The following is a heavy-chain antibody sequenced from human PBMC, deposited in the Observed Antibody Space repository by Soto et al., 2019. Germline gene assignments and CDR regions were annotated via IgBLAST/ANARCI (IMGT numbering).Heavy chain of an antibody. Sequence: QVQLVQSGAEVKKPGASVKVSCKASGYTFTDYFIHWVRQAPGQGFEWMGWINPKSRGTNYAQKFQCRVTMTRDTSNSTAYMEPRVLTSDATAVYYCARVTMKAGNWFDPWGPGTQFSVSA. D-gene: IGHD6-19*01. CDR3: ARVTMKAGNWFDP. V-gene: IGHV1-2*02. J-gene: IGHJ5*02. CDR2: INPKSRGT. CDR1: GYTFTDYF.